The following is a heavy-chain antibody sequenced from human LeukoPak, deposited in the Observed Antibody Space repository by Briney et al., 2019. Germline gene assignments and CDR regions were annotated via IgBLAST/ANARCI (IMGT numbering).Heavy chain of an antibody. CDR2: IKQDGSEK. Sequence: SGGSLRLSCAASGFTFSSYWMSWVRQAPGKGLEWVANIKQDGSEKYYVDSVKGRFTISRDNAKNSLYLQMNSLRAEDTAVYYCARAANTYYDFWSGYYSIDYWGQGTLVTVSS. D-gene: IGHD3-3*01. CDR3: ARAANTYYDFWSGYYSIDY. CDR1: GFTFSSYW. V-gene: IGHV3-7*01. J-gene: IGHJ4*02.